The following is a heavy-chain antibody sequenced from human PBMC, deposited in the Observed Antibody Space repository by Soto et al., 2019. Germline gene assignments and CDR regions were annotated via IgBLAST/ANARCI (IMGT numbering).Heavy chain of an antibody. CDR1: GFTFSSYW. D-gene: IGHD2-15*01. CDR2: INEDGSDK. V-gene: IGHV3-7*01. CDR3: ARRRRVGSLTIFDS. J-gene: IGHJ4*02. Sequence: EVQLVESGGGLVQPGGSLRLSCAASGFTFSSYWMNWVRQAPGKGLEWVTNINEDGSDKYYVDSVKGRFTISRDNANNSLYLQMDSLRAEDTAVYYCARRRRVGSLTIFDSLGQGTLVTVSS.